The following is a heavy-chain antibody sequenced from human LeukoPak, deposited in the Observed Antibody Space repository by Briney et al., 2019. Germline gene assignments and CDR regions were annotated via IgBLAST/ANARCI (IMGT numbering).Heavy chain of an antibody. D-gene: IGHD4-23*01. CDR1: GFTFSNAW. CDR2: IKSKTDGVTT. Sequence: PGGSLRLSCAASGFTFSNAWMTWVRQAPGKGLESVGRIKSKTDGVTTDYAAPVKGRFTISRDDSKNTVYLQMSSLKTEDTAMYYCTTSGRRWDYFDYWGQGTLVTVSS. J-gene: IGHJ4*02. CDR3: TTSGRRWDYFDY. V-gene: IGHV3-15*01.